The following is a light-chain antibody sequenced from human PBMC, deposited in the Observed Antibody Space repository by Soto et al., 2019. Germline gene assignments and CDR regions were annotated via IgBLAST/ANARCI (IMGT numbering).Light chain of an antibody. CDR2: AAS. V-gene: IGKV1-39*01. Sequence: DIQMTQSPSSLSASVGDRVTITCRASQSVSNYLNWYQQKPGKAPKLLIYAASSLQSGVPSRFSGSGSGTEFTLTISSLQPGDFATYYCQQSYSSLYTFGQGTKLEIK. J-gene: IGKJ2*01. CDR1: QSVSNY. CDR3: QQSYSSLYT.